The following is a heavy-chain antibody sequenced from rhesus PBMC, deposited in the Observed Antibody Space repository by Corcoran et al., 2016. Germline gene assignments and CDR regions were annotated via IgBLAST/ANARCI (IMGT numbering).Heavy chain of an antibody. Sequence: DVQLVESGGGLVKPGGSRRLSCVASGFTFSSYEMHWVRQAPGKGLELVSVISESGGTPYYADSVKGRFTISSDNAKNSLFLQMNSLRAEDTAVYYCTRDYPSGAPSLFDYWGQGVLVTVSS. J-gene: IGHJ4*01. CDR2: ISESGGTP. D-gene: IGHD2-15*01. V-gene: IGHV3-100*02. CDR1: GFTFSSYE. CDR3: TRDYPSGAPSLFDY.